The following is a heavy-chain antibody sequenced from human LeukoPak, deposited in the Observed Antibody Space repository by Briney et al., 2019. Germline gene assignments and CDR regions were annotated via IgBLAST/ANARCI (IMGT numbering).Heavy chain of an antibody. J-gene: IGHJ6*02. CDR1: RFTFSSYV. D-gene: IGHD1-14*01. CDR2: IYSGGST. CDR3: ARDPDLDV. V-gene: IGHV3-53*01. Sequence: PGGSLRLSCAASRFTFSSYVMSWVRQAPGKGLEWVSVIYSGGSTYYADSVKGRFTISRDNSKNTLYLQMNSLRAEDTAVYYCARDPDLDVWGQGTTVTVSS.